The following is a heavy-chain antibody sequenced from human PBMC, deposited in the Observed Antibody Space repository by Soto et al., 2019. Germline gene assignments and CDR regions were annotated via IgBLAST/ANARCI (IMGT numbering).Heavy chain of an antibody. Sequence: QVQLVQSGAEVKKPGASVKVSCKASGYTFTSYGISWVRQAPGQGLEWMGWISAYNGNTNYAQKLQGRVTMTTDTSTSTDYMELRSLRSDDTAVYYCARWCSGGSCYPGGRGMDVWGQGTTVTVSS. CDR1: GYTFTSYG. CDR3: ARWCSGGSCYPGGRGMDV. D-gene: IGHD2-15*01. CDR2: ISAYNGNT. V-gene: IGHV1-18*01. J-gene: IGHJ6*02.